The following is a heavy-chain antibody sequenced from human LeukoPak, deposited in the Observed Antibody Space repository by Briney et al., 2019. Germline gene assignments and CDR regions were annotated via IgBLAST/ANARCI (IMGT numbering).Heavy chain of an antibody. Sequence: SVKVSCKASGGSFSSYAISWVRQAPGQGLEWMGGIIPIFGTANYAQKFQGRVTITADESTSTAYMELSSLRSEDTAVYYCARVRKATVVRNAFDIWGQGTMVTVSS. CDR1: GGSFSSYA. J-gene: IGHJ3*02. D-gene: IGHD4-23*01. CDR3: ARVRKATVVRNAFDI. CDR2: IIPIFGTA. V-gene: IGHV1-69*01.